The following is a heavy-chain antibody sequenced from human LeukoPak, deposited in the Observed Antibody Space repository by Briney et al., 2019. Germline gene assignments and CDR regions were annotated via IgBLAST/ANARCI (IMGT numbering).Heavy chain of an antibody. CDR2: IKPDGSEK. Sequence: PGGSLRLSCAASGFTFSSYWMSWVRQAPGKGLEWVANIKPDGSEKTYVDSVKGRFTISRDNAKNSLYLQMNSLGAEDTAVYYCATVWLTAPYFDYWGQGTLVTVSS. J-gene: IGHJ4*02. CDR3: ATVWLTAPYFDY. CDR1: GFTFSSYW. D-gene: IGHD6-19*01. V-gene: IGHV3-7*01.